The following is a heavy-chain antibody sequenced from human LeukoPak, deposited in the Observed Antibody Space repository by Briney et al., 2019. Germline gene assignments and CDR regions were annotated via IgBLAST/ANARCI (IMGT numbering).Heavy chain of an antibody. J-gene: IGHJ4*02. CDR1: GLTFSNYW. Sequence: QSGGSLRLSCAASGLTFSNYWMSWVRQAPGKGLEWVANIKEDGSEKYYVDSVKGRFTISRDNARNSLYLQTNSLRAEDTAVYYCASGRQLGYWGQGTLVTVSS. V-gene: IGHV3-7*01. CDR2: IKEDGSEK. CDR3: ASGRQLGY. D-gene: IGHD6-13*01.